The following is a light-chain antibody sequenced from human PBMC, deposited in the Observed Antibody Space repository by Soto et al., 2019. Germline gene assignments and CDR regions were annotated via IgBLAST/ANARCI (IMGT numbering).Light chain of an antibody. V-gene: IGLV2-14*01. CDR3: SSYTSNTTPFV. Sequence: QSVLTQPASVSGSPGQSITISCTGTSSDVGGYIYVSWYQHHPGIAPKLLIYEVTNRPSGMSNRFSGSKSGNTASLTISGLQAEDEADYYCSSYTSNTTPFVFGTGTKLTVL. CDR2: EVT. J-gene: IGLJ1*01. CDR1: SSDVGGYIY.